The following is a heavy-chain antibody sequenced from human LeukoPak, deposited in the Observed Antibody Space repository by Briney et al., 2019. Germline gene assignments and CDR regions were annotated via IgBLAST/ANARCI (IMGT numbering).Heavy chain of an antibody. Sequence: ASVKVSCKAFGYTFTSNYMHWVRQAPGQGLEWMGWINPNSGGTNYAQKFQGRVTMTRDTSISTAYMELSRLRSDDTAVYYCARPRVGATPLGYWGQGTRVTVSS. CDR1: GYTFTSNY. CDR3: ARPRVGATPLGY. V-gene: IGHV1-2*02. J-gene: IGHJ4*02. D-gene: IGHD1-26*01. CDR2: INPNSGGT.